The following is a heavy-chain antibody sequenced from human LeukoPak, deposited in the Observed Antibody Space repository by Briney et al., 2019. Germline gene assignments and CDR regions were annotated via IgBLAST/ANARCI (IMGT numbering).Heavy chain of an antibody. CDR1: SDSIYSSNYY. V-gene: IGHV3-23*01. CDR2: ISGSGGNT. J-gene: IGHJ4*02. D-gene: IGHD2-2*01. CDR3: AKRGGYCSSASCHFDS. Sequence: PSETLSLTCTVSSDSIYSSNYYWGWIRQPPGKGLEWVSAISGSGGNTFYADSVKGRFTISRDNSKNTLYLQMNSLRAEDTAVYYCAKRGGYCSSASCHFDSWGQGTLVTVSS.